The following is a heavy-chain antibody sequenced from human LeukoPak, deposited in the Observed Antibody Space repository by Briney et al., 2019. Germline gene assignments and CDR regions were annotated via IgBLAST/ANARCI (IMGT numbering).Heavy chain of an antibody. Sequence: GGSLRLSCAASGFTFSSYWMHWVRQAPGKGLVWVSRINSDGSSTSYADSVKGRFTISRDNAKNTLYLRMNSLRAEDTAVYYCASFKGSDAFDIWGQGTMVTVSS. CDR3: ASFKGSDAFDI. CDR1: GFTFSSYW. D-gene: IGHD1-26*01. V-gene: IGHV3-74*01. J-gene: IGHJ3*02. CDR2: INSDGSST.